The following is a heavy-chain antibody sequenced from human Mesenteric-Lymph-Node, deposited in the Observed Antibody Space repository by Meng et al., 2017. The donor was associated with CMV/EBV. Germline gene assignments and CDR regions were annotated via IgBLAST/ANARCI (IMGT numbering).Heavy chain of an antibody. Sequence: EVHLVEPGGGLVQTGGSLRLSCAASGFNVRDKYMSWVRQAPGKGLEWVCIIYRGDNTYYIDSVKDRFTVSRDNSKNTMYLQMNSLRVEDTAVYYCTGDSVSNPNLDYWGQGTLVTVSS. CDR1: GFNVRDKY. V-gene: IGHV3-66*01. CDR2: IYRGDNT. CDR3: TGDSVSNPNLDY. J-gene: IGHJ4*02. D-gene: IGHD3-10*01.